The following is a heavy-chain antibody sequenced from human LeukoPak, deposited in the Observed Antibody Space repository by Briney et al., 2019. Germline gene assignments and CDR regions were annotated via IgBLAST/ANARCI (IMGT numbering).Heavy chain of an antibody. V-gene: IGHV4-4*07. J-gene: IGHJ3*02. Sequence: SETLSLTCSVSVGSISSYYWSWIRQPAGKGLEWIGRIYTSGSTNYNPSLKSRVTMSVDTSKNQFSLKLSSVTAADTAVYYCAREARSYSYHDPFDIWGQGTMVTVSS. CDR1: VGSISSYY. CDR3: AREARSYSYHDPFDI. D-gene: IGHD1-26*01. CDR2: IYTSGST.